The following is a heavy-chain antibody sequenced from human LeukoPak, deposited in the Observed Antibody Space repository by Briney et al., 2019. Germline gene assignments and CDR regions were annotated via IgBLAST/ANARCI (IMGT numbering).Heavy chain of an antibody. D-gene: IGHD3-10*01. Sequence: SETLSLTCTVSGGAISGYYWSWIRQPPGKGLEWIGYIYYSGSTNYNPSLKSRVTISVDTSMHQFSLKLTSVTAADTAVYYCARHGGGFGSGTYYNFDCWGQGTLVTVSS. CDR3: ARHGGGFGSGTYYNFDC. CDR2: IYYSGST. V-gene: IGHV4-59*08. J-gene: IGHJ4*02. CDR1: GGAISGYY.